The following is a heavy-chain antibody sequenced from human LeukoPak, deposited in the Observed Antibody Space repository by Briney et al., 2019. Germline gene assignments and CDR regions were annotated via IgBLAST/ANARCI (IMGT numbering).Heavy chain of an antibody. D-gene: IGHD3-10*01. Sequence: KSSETLSLTCSVSGDSMGSYYWSWIRQPPGKALEWIGYVHHSGITKYNPSLKSRVTISLDTSRNQFSLRVTSVTAADTAMYYCARDIRGSFGRFDYWGQGTLVTVSS. CDR2: VHHSGIT. CDR3: ARDIRGSFGRFDY. CDR1: GDSMGSYY. V-gene: IGHV4-59*01. J-gene: IGHJ4*02.